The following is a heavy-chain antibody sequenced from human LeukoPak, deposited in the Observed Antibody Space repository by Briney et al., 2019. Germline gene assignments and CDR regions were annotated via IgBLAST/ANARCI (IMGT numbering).Heavy chain of an antibody. CDR3: ARDWYCSGGSCYLYYYYYYGMDV. CDR2: ISSSSSYI. J-gene: IGHJ6*04. D-gene: IGHD2-15*01. CDR1: GFTFSSYS. Sequence: GGSLRLSCAASGFTFSSYSMNWVRQAPGKGLEWVSSISSSSSYIYYADSVKRRFTISRDNAKNSLYLQMNSLRAEDTAVYYCARDWYCSGGSCYLYYYYYYGMDVWGKGTTVTVSS. V-gene: IGHV3-21*01.